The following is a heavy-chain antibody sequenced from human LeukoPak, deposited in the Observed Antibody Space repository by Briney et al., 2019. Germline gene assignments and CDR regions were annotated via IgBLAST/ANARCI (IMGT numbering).Heavy chain of an antibody. CDR3: AKEGSYDSSGSPYYFDY. D-gene: IGHD3-22*01. CDR2: ISGSGGST. V-gene: IGHV3-23*01. Sequence: GGSLRLSCAVSGFTFSSYAMSWVRQAPGKGLEWVSAISGSGGSTYYADSVRGRFTISRDNPKNTLYLQMNSLRAEATALYYCAKEGSYDSSGSPYYFDYWGQGTLVTVSS. CDR1: GFTFSSYA. J-gene: IGHJ4*02.